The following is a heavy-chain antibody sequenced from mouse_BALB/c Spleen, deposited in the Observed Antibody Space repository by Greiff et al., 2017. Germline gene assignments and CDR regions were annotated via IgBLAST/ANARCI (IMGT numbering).Heavy chain of an antibody. CDR3: ARGGYYDAGAY. V-gene: IGHV1-20*02. J-gene: IGHJ3*01. D-gene: IGHD2-4*01. CDR2: INPYNGDT. Sequence: EVQLQQSGPELVKPGASVKISCKASGYSFTGYFMNWVMQSHGKSLEWIGRINPYNGDTFYNQKFKGKATLTVDKSSSTAHMELRSLASEDSAVYYCARGGYYDAGAYWGQGTLVTVSA. CDR1: GYSFTGYF.